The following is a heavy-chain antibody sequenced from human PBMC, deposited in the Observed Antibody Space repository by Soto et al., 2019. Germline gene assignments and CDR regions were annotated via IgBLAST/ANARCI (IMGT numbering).Heavy chain of an antibody. CDR3: ARGWAGLDY. J-gene: IGHJ4*02. CDR1: EVAFSDYW. CDR2: IKQDGSEI. D-gene: IGHD6-19*01. V-gene: IGHV3-7*03. Sequence: CGVQLVQPGGSLRLSGVVSEVAFSDYWLTWVRQALGKGLEWVANIKQDGSEIYDVDSVKGRSTISRDNAKNSLVLQMNSLRADDTAVYDCARGWAGLDYWGQGTLVTVSS.